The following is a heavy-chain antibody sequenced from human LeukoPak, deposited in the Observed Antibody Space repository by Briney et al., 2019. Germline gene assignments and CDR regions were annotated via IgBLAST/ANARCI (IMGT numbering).Heavy chain of an antibody. D-gene: IGHD5-24*01. V-gene: IGHV4-59*11. J-gene: IGHJ4*02. CDR1: GGSISSHY. CDR2: IYYSGST. CDR3: ARGLVARGMATIYFDY. Sequence: SATLSLTCTVSGGSISSHYWSWIRPPPGKGLEWIGYIYYSGSTNYNPSLKSRVTISVDTSKNQFSLKLSSVTAADTAVYYCARGLVARGMATIYFDYWGQGTLVTVSS.